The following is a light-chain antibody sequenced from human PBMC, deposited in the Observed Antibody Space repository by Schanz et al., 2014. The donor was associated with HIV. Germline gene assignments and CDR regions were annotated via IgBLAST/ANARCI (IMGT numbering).Light chain of an antibody. V-gene: IGLV2-23*02. CDR2: EVT. J-gene: IGLJ2*01. CDR3: SSFAGNNKLL. CDR1: DTTLGGYNL. Sequence: QSALTQPASVSESPGQSITISCSGTDTTLGGYNLLSRYQQYPGKAPKLIIYEVTKRPSGIPHPFSGSKSGNTASLTISGLQADDEADYYCSSFAGNNKLLFGGGTKVTVL.